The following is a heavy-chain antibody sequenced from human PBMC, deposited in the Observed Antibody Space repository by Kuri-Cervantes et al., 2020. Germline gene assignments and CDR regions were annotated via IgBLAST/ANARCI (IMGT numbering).Heavy chain of an antibody. Sequence: ASVKVSCKASGYTFTSYGISWVRQAPGQGLEWMGWISAYNGNTNYAQKLQGRVTMTTDTSTSTAYMELRSLRSDDTAVYYCARVKSSITMVQGVIITSSPHYYMDVWGQGTLVTVSS. CDR1: GYTFTSYG. V-gene: IGHV1-18*01. CDR3: ARVKSSITMVQGVIITSSPHYYMDV. D-gene: IGHD3-10*01. CDR2: ISAYNGNT. J-gene: IGHJ4*02.